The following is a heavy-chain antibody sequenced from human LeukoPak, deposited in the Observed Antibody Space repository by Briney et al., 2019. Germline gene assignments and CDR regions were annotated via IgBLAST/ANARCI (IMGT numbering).Heavy chain of an antibody. V-gene: IGHV5-51*01. Sequence: GESLKIFCKISGYKLTNNWIGWVRQVPGKGLEWMGLIYPGYSDAKYSPSFQGQVTLSVDASISTAYLQLSGLRASDTAIYYCVRFGLTSGLDHWGQGTLVTVSS. D-gene: IGHD6-25*01. J-gene: IGHJ5*02. CDR1: GYKLTNNW. CDR3: VRFGLTSGLDH. CDR2: IYPGYSDA.